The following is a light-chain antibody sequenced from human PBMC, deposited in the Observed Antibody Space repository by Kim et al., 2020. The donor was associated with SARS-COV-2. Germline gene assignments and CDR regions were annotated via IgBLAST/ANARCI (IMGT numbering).Light chain of an antibody. CDR1: NIGSKS. J-gene: IGLJ2*01. V-gene: IGLV3-21*04. CDR2: YDS. CDR3: QVWDSRSDHPSVV. Sequence: SYELTQPPSVSVAPGKTARITCGGNNIGSKSVHWYQQKPGQAPVLVIYYDSDRPSGIPERFSGSNSGNTATLTISRVEAGDEADYYCQVWDSRSDHPSVVFGGGTKLTVL.